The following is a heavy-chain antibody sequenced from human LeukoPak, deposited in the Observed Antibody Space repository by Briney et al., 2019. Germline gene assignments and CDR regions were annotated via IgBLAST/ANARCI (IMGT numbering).Heavy chain of an antibody. V-gene: IGHV3-74*01. J-gene: IGHJ4*02. CDR3: TPG. Sequence: GGSLRLSCAVSGFTFSNYWMHWVRQAPGKGLVWVSRINGDGTVTFYADSVKGRFTISRDNAKNTLFLQMNSLRAGDTAVYYCTPGGGRGTLVTVSS. CDR2: INGDGTVT. CDR1: GFTFSNYW. D-gene: IGHD3-10*01.